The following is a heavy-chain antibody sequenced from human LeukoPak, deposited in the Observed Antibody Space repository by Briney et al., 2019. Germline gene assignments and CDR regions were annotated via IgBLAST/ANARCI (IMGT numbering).Heavy chain of an antibody. CDR1: GGSISSGSYY. J-gene: IGHJ6*03. CDR3: ARGYGDYPWDYYYYYMDV. CDR2: IYYSGST. D-gene: IGHD4-17*01. V-gene: IGHV4-61*01. Sequence: SQTLSLTCTVSGGSISSGSYYWSWIRQPPGKGLEWIGYIYYSGSTNYNPSLKSRVTISVDTSKNQFSLKLSSVTAADTAVYYCARGYGDYPWDYYYYYMDVWGKGPRSPSP.